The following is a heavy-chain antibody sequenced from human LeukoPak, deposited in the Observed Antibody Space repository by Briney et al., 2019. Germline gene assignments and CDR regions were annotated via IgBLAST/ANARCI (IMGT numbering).Heavy chain of an antibody. Sequence: AETLSLTCTVSGGSISSYYWSWIRQPPGKGLEWIGYIYYSGSTSYNPSLKSRVTISVDTSKNQFSLKLSSVTAADTAVYYCAATHYYDSSGYYWAFDIWGQGTMVTVSS. CDR3: AATHYYDSSGYYWAFDI. V-gene: IGHV4-59*01. D-gene: IGHD3-22*01. CDR1: GGSISSYY. CDR2: IYYSGST. J-gene: IGHJ3*02.